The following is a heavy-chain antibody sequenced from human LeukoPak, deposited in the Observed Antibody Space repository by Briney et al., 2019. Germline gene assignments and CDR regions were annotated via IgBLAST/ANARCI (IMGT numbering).Heavy chain of an antibody. V-gene: IGHV1-18*01. J-gene: IGHJ3*02. CDR1: GYTFTSYG. CDR2: ISAYNGNT. CDR3: APLFDWLLGKAFDI. Sequence: ASVKVSCTASGYTFTSYGISWVRQAPGQGLEWMGWISAYNGNTNYAQKLQGRVTMTTDTSTSTAYMELSSLRSEDTAVYYCAPLFDWLLGKAFDIWGQGTMVTVSS. D-gene: IGHD3-9*01.